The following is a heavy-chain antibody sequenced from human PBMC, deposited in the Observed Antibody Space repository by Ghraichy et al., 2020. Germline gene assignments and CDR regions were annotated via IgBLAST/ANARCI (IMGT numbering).Heavy chain of an antibody. D-gene: IGHD2-2*01. CDR3: ASRYCSSTSCQGGGLDFQH. CDR2: ISAYNGNT. CDR1: GYTFTSYG. J-gene: IGHJ1*01. V-gene: IGHV1-18*04. Sequence: ASVKVSCKASGYTFTSYGISWVRQAPGQGLEWMGWISAYNGNTNYAQKLQGRVTMTTDTSTSTAYMELRSLRSDDTAVYYCASRYCSSTSCQGGGLDFQHWGQGTLVTVSS.